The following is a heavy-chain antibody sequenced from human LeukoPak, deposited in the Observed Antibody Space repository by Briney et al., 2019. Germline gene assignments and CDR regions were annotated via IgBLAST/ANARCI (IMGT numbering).Heavy chain of an antibody. CDR3: ARGMMATVLGENFDL. D-gene: IGHD5-24*01. J-gene: IGHJ2*01. CDR1: GGSISSYY. Sequence: SETLSLTCTVSGGSISSYYWSWIRQPAGKGLEWIGRIYTSGSTNYNPFLKSRVTMSVDTSKNQFSLKLSSVTAADTAVYYCARGMMATVLGENFDLWGRGTLVTVSS. CDR2: IYTSGST. V-gene: IGHV4-4*07.